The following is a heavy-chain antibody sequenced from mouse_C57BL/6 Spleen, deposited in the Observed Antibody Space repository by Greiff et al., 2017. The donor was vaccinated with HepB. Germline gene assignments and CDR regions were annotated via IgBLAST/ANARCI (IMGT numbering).Heavy chain of an antibody. CDR3: ARQTYYGNYDGAWFAY. Sequence: QVQLQQPGAELVRPGSSVKLSCKASGYTFTSYWMHWVKQRPIQGLEWIGNIDPSDSETHYNQKFKDKATLTVDKSSSTAYMQLSSLTSEDSAVYYCARQTYYGNYDGAWFAYWGQGTLVTVSA. D-gene: IGHD2-10*01. J-gene: IGHJ3*01. CDR1: GYTFTSYW. V-gene: IGHV1-52*01. CDR2: IDPSDSET.